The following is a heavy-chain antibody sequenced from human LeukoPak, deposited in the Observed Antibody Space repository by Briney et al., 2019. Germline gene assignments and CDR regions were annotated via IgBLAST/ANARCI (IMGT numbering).Heavy chain of an antibody. V-gene: IGHV3-23*01. CDR3: ARGRGGDYVPSRFDF. Sequence: GGSLRLSCSGSGFAFSGFAMGWVRQAPGKGLEWVSSISGSGGNTYYADSVEGRFTVSRDNSENTVYLQMNSLRAEDTALYYCARGRGGDYVPSRFDFWGQGTLVTVSS. CDR2: ISGSGGNT. CDR1: GFAFSGFA. J-gene: IGHJ4*02. D-gene: IGHD4-17*01.